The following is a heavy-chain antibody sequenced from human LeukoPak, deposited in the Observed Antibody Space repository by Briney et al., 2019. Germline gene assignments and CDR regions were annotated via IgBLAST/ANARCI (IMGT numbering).Heavy chain of an antibody. Sequence: GRSLRLSCVASGFTFSIYGMHWVRQAPGKGPEWVAVASYDGSNKYYADSVKGRFTISRDNSRNTLYLQMSSLKPEDTAVYYCAKDLRGYSSGWPADYWGQGTLVTVSS. V-gene: IGHV3-30*18. CDR1: GFTFSIYG. CDR3: AKDLRGYSSGWPADY. CDR2: ASYDGSNK. J-gene: IGHJ4*02. D-gene: IGHD6-19*01.